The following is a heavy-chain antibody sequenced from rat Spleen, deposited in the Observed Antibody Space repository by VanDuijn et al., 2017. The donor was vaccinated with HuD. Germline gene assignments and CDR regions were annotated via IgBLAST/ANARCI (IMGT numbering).Heavy chain of an antibody. J-gene: IGHJ2*01. Sequence: EVQLVESGGGLVQPGRSLKLSCAASGFTFSNYDMAWVRQAPTKGLEWVASISYEGGSTYYGDSVKGRFTFSRDNAKSTLYLQMNSLRSEDTATYYCARSIYDYFDYWGQGVMVTVSS. V-gene: IGHV5-22*01. CDR1: GFTFSNYD. CDR2: ISYEGGST. CDR3: ARSIYDYFDY. D-gene: IGHD3-8*01.